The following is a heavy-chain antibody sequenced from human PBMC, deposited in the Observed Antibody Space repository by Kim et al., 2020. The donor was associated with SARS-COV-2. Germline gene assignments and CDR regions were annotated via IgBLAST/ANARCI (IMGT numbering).Heavy chain of an antibody. D-gene: IGHD3-10*01. CDR3: ARDHGYYYGSGTPY. CDR1: GFTFSSYS. V-gene: IGHV3-21*01. CDR2: MTSSRSNI. Sequence: GGERRLSCAASGFTFSSYSMNWVRQAPGKGLEWVAAMTSSRSNIYYADSVKGRFTISRDNAKNALYLQMNSLRGEDTAVYYCARDHGYYYGSGTPYWGQGTLVTVSS. J-gene: IGHJ4*02.